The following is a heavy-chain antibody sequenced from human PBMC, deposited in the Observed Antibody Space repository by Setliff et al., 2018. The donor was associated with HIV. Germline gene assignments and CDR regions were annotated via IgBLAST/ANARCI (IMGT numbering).Heavy chain of an antibody. V-gene: IGHV4-59*01. CDR2: VYHNGYT. Sequence: SETLSLTCTVSGGSIINYYWSWIRQPPGKGLEWIAYVYHNGYTSYNPSLKSRVTLSVDTSKNQFSLNLGSATAADTAVYYCAGIPPYASGRGGFDSWGQGTLVTVS. D-gene: IGHD2-2*01. CDR1: GGSIINYY. CDR3: AGIPPYASGRGGFDS. J-gene: IGHJ4*02.